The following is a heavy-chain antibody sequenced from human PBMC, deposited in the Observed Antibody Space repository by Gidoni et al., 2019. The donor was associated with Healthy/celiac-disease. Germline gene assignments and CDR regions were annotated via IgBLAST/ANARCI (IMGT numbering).Heavy chain of an antibody. CDR2: IYSGGRT. D-gene: IGHD3-10*01. J-gene: IGHJ6*02. V-gene: IGHV3-53*02. CDR3: ARDRVVRGVAYGMDV. Sequence: EVQLVETGGGLIQPGGSLRLSCAASGFTVSSNYMSWVRQAPGKGLEWVSVIYSGGRTYYADSVKGRFTISRDNSKNTLYLQMNSLRAEDTAVYYCARDRVVRGVAYGMDVWGQGTTVTVSS. CDR1: GFTVSSNY.